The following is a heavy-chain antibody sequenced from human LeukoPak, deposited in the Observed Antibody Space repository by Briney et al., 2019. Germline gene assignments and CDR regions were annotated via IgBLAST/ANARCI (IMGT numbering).Heavy chain of an antibody. V-gene: IGHV3-21*01. CDR2: ISASALST. CDR3: ARGGGYSYGSFDY. CDR1: GFTFSSYG. J-gene: IGHJ4*02. D-gene: IGHD5-18*01. Sequence: PGGSLRLSCAASGFTFSSYGMHWVRQAPGEGLEWVSSISASALSTYYADSVKGRFTISRDNAKNTLYLQMNSLRAEDTAVYYCARGGGYSYGSFDYWGQGTLVTVSS.